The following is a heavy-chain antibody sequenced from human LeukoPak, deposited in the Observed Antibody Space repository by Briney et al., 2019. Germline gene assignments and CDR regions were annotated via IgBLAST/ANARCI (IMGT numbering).Heavy chain of an antibody. D-gene: IGHD3-16*01. CDR1: GFTFSSFA. J-gene: IGHJ4*02. CDR2: VSTSGVGT. Sequence: GGSLRLSCAASGFTFSSFAMSWIRQAPGKGLEWVSSVSTSGVGTYYADSVRGRFTISRDSSKNTVFLQMNSLRAEDSAVYYCAKDYAVGSIDYWGQGTLVTVSS. CDR3: AKDYAVGSIDY. V-gene: IGHV3-23*01.